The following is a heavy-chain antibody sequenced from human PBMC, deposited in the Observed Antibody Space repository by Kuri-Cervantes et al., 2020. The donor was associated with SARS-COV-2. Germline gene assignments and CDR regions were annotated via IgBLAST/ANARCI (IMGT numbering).Heavy chain of an antibody. CDR3: ARGEWDIVGVPAAMASFGWFDP. Sequence: GGSLRLSCPASGFTFRSYGMYCVRQAPGKGLEGVAFIRYDGSNKYYADSVKGRFTISRDNSENTLYLQMNSLRAEDTAMYYCARGEWDIVGVPAAMASFGWFDPWGQGTLVTVSS. CDR2: IRYDGSNK. J-gene: IGHJ5*02. V-gene: IGHV3-30*02. D-gene: IGHD2-2*01. CDR1: GFTFRSYG.